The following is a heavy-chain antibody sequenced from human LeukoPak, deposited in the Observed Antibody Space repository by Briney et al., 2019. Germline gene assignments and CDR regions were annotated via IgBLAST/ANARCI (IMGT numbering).Heavy chain of an antibody. Sequence: SETLSLTCTVSGGSISSYYWSWIRQPPGKGLEWIGYIYYSGSTNYNPSLKSRVTISVDTSKNQFSLKLSSVTAADTAVYYCVRSRSGSLFDYWGQGTLVTVSS. CDR1: GGSISSYY. CDR3: VRSRSGSLFDY. D-gene: IGHD3-10*01. J-gene: IGHJ4*02. CDR2: IYYSGST. V-gene: IGHV4-59*01.